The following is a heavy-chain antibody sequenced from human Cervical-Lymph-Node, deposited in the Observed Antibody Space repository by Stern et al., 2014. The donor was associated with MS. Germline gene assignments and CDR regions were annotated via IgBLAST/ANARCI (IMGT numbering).Heavy chain of an antibody. CDR2: ISYDGNSK. D-gene: IGHD4-11*01. J-gene: IGHJ6*02. CDR3: ARDPYSNYVMHGMDV. V-gene: IGHV3-30*03. Sequence: DQLVESGGGVVQPGRSLRLSCAASGFTFSNYGMHWVRQAPGKGLEWVAVISYDGNSKYYADFVKGRFTISRDNSKNTLYLQMNSLKAEDTAVYSCARDPYSNYVMHGMDVWGQGTTVTVSS. CDR1: GFTFSNYG.